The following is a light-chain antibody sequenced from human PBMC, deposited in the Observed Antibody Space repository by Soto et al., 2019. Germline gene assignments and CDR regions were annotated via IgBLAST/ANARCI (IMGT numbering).Light chain of an antibody. CDR2: LGS. CDR1: QSLLHSNGYNY. V-gene: IGKV2-28*01. Sequence: DIVMTQSPLSLPVTPREPASISCRSSQSLLHSNGYNYLDWYLQKPGQSPQLLIYLGSNRASGVPDRFSGSGSGTDFTLKMSRVEAEDVGVYYCIQALQTPLTFGGGTKVEIK. J-gene: IGKJ4*01. CDR3: IQALQTPLT.